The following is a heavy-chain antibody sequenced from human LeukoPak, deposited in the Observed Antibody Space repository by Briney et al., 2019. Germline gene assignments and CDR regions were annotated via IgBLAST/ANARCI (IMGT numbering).Heavy chain of an antibody. CDR1: GFTFSSYS. J-gene: IGHJ4*02. Sequence: GGSLRLSCAASGFTFSSYSMNWVRQAPGKGLEWVSSISSSSSYIYYADSVKGRFTISRDNAKNSLYLQMNSLRAEDTAVYYCARASSWNWGDLDYWGQGTLVTVSS. V-gene: IGHV3-21*01. CDR2: ISSSSSYI. CDR3: ARASSWNWGDLDY. D-gene: IGHD1-7*01.